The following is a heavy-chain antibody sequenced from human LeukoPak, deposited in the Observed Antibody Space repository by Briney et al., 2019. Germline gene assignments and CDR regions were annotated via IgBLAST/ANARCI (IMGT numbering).Heavy chain of an antibody. V-gene: IGHV3-15*01. J-gene: IGHJ3*02. Sequence: GGSLRLSCAASGFTVINGWMSWVSQAPGRGLEWVGRIKSKSDRGTTDYAAPVKGRFTISRDDSKNTLYLQMDSLQTDDTAVYYCATEYRDSSGWYGAFDIWGQGTMVTVSS. CDR2: IKSKSDRGTT. CDR3: ATEYRDSSGWYGAFDI. D-gene: IGHD6-19*01. CDR1: GFTVINGW.